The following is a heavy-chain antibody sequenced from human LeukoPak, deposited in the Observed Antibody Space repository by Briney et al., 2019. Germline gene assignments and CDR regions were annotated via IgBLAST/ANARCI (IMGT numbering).Heavy chain of an antibody. J-gene: IGHJ5*02. D-gene: IGHD2-8*02. Sequence: SETLSLTCTVSGGSISSYYWSWIRQPAGKALEWIGRIYTSGSTNYNPSLKSRVTISVDKSKNQFSLKLSSVTAADTAVYYCARQLVDWFDPWGQGTLVTVSS. CDR2: IYTSGST. V-gene: IGHV4-4*07. CDR1: GGSISSYY. CDR3: ARQLVDWFDP.